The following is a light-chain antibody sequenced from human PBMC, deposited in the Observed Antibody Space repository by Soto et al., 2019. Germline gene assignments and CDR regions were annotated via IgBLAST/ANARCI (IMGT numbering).Light chain of an antibody. CDR1: QSVSRRR. CDR3: QQRSNWIP. J-gene: IGKJ5*01. CDR2: DAS. V-gene: IGKV3D-20*02. Sequence: VLTESAGTLSLSPEERATLSCSACQSVSRRRLAWYRQKPGQAPRLLIYDASNRAPGIPARFSGRGSGTDFTLPISCLEPEDFAVYYCQQRSNWIPFGQGTRPEIK.